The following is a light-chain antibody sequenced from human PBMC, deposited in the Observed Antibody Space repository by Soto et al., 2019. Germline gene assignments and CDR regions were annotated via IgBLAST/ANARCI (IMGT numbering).Light chain of an antibody. CDR2: KAS. Sequence: DVKMYQSPSTLSGYVGDRVTITCRASQTISSWLAWYQQKPGKAPKLLIYKASTLKSGVPSRFSGSGSGTEFTLTISSLQPDDFATYYCQHYNSYSEAFGQGTKVDVK. J-gene: IGKJ1*01. V-gene: IGKV1-5*03. CDR3: QHYNSYSEA. CDR1: QTISSW.